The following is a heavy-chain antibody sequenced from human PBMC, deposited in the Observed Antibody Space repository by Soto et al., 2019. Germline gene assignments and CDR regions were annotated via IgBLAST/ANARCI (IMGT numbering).Heavy chain of an antibody. Sequence: VQLVQSGAEVKKPGSSVKVSCKASGGTFSNYAISWVRQAPGQGLDWMGGIIPIFGTTDYAQRFQGRVTTTADESTSTAYMALSSLRTEDTAVYCSARVSTSWYKDYFDYWGQGTLVTVSS. CDR1: GGTFSNYA. D-gene: IGHD6-13*01. CDR3: ARVSTSWYKDYFDY. J-gene: IGHJ4*02. V-gene: IGHV1-69*12. CDR2: IIPIFGTT.